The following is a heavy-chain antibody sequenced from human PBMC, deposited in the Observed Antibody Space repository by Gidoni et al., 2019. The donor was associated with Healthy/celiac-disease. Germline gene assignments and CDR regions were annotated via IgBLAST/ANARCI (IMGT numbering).Heavy chain of an antibody. CDR1: GGSISSTTYY. V-gene: IGHV4-39*01. CDR3: ASDGVSGY. J-gene: IGHJ4*02. CDR2: IYDSGRT. Sequence: QLQLQESGPGLVQPSETLSLTCTVSGGSISSTTYYWGWIRQPPGEGLEWIGSIYDSGRTYYNPSLKSRVTMSVDTSKNQFALKLSSVTAADTAVYFCASDGVSGYWGQGTLVTVSS. D-gene: IGHD3-3*01.